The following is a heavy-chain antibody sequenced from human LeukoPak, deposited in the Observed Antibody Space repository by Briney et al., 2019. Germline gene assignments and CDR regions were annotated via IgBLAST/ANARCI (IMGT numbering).Heavy chain of an antibody. CDR1: GGSINSYY. CDR2: IYYSGST. CDR3: ARRGKDGYNLYFSDY. V-gene: IGHV4-59*01. Sequence: PSETLSLTCTVSGGSINSYYWSWIRQPPGKGLEWIGHIYYSGSTNYNPSLKSRVTISVDTSKNQFSLKLTSVTAADTAVYYCARRGKDGYNLYFSDYWGQGSLVTVSS. J-gene: IGHJ4*02. D-gene: IGHD5-24*01.